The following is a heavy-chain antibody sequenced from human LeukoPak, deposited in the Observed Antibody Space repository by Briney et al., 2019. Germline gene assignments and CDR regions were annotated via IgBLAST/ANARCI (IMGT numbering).Heavy chain of an antibody. V-gene: IGHV4-59*01. CDR3: AREADYVWGSYRSINFDY. Sequence: SETLSLTCTVSGGSISSYYWSWIRQPPGKGLEWIGYIYYSGSTNYNPSLKSRVTISVDTSKNQFSLKLSSVTAADTAVYYCAREADYVWGSYRSINFDYWGQGTLVTVSS. CDR1: GGSISSYY. D-gene: IGHD3-16*02. CDR2: IYYSGST. J-gene: IGHJ4*02.